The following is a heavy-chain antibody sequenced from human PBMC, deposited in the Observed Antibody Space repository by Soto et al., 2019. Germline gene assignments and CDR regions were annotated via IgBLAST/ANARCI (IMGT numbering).Heavy chain of an antibody. CDR3: AKEQEYVDTAMVYDY. J-gene: IGHJ4*02. Sequence: GGSLRLSCAASGFTFSIYAMSWVRQAPGKGLEWVSAISGSGGSTYYADSVKGRFTISRDNSKNTLYLQMNSLRAEDTAVYYCAKEQEYVDTAMVYDYWGQGTLVTVSS. CDR1: GFTFSIYA. D-gene: IGHD5-18*01. V-gene: IGHV3-23*01. CDR2: ISGSGGST.